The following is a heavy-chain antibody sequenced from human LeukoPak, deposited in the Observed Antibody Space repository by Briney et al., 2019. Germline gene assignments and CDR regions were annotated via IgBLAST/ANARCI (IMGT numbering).Heavy chain of an antibody. Sequence: PSQTLSLTCAIFGDSVSSNNADWNWIRLSPSRGLEWLGRTYYRSKWYNDYAVSVKSRIAIIPDTSKNQFSLQLNSVTPEDTAVYYCARSQGAVNCWGQGTLVTV. CDR3: ARSQGAVNC. D-gene: IGHD6-19*01. CDR1: GDSVSSNNAD. CDR2: TYYRSKWYN. V-gene: IGHV6-1*01. J-gene: IGHJ4*02.